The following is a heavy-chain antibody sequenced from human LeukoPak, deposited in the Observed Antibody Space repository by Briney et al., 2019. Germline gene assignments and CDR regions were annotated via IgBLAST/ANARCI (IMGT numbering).Heavy chain of an antibody. V-gene: IGHV3-7*01. CDR1: GFTFSSHW. CDR2: IKQDASDK. J-gene: IGHJ4*02. CDR3: ARHSDKYDYDSSGHYRSFDC. D-gene: IGHD3-22*01. Sequence: PGGSLRLSCAASGFTFSSHWMSWVRQAPGKGLEWVANIKQDASDKYYVDSVKSRFTISRDNAKNSLYLRMNSLRAEDTAVYFCARHSDKYDYDSSGHYRSFDCWGQGTLVTVSS.